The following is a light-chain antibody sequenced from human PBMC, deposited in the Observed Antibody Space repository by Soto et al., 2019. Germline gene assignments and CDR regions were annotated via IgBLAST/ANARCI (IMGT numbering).Light chain of an antibody. CDR2: RAS. V-gene: IGKV1-5*03. J-gene: IGKJ1*01. CDR1: QNVSNG. Sequence: DIQMTQSPSTLSASVGDSVTLTCRASQNVSNGLAWYQQRPGKAPNLLMYRASNLESGVPTRCSGGGSGSLFTLTIGSLQPDDFATYYCQQYESWKLGQGTKVDIK. CDR3: QQYESWK.